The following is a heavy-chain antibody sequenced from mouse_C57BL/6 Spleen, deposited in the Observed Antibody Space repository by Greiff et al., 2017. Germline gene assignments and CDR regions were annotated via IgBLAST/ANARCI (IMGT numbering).Heavy chain of an antibody. V-gene: IGHV5-9-1*02. Sequence: EVQRVESGEGLVKPGGSLKLSCAASGFTFSSYAMSWVRQTPEKRLEWVAYISSGGDYIYYADTVKGRFTISRDNARNTLYLQMSSLKSEDTAMYYSTREYYGNYPFAYWGQGTLVTVSA. J-gene: IGHJ3*01. D-gene: IGHD2-1*01. CDR1: GFTFSSYA. CDR2: ISSGGDYI. CDR3: TREYYGNYPFAY.